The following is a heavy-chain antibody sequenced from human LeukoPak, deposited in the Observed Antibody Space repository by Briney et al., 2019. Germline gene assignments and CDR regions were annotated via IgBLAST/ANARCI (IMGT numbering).Heavy chain of an antibody. V-gene: IGHV4-39*07. CDR1: GGSISSSSYY. D-gene: IGHD2-8*01. J-gene: IGHJ6*03. CDR2: IYYSGST. CDR3: ARVSVHYYYMDV. Sequence: SETLSLTCTVSGGSISSSSYYWGWIRQPPGKGLEWIGSIYYSGSTYYNPSLKSRVTISVDTSKNQFSLKLSSVTAADTAVYYCARVSVHYYYMDVWGKGTTVTVS.